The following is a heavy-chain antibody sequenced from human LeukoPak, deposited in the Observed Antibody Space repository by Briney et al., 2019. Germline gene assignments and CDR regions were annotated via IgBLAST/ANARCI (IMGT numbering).Heavy chain of an antibody. CDR2: INQDGSER. CDR1: GFTFSGYW. J-gene: IGHJ6*02. CDR3: ARGNAMGV. V-gene: IGHV3-7*01. Sequence: GGSLRLSCAASGFTFSGYWMTWVRQAPGKGLEWVANINQDGSERYYVDSVKGRFTISRDNAKNSLSLQMNSLRAEDTALYYCARGNAMGVWGQGTTVTASS.